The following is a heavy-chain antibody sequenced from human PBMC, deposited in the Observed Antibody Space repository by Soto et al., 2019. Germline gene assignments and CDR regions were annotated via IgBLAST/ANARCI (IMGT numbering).Heavy chain of an antibody. Sequence: EVQLVESGGGPVKPGGSLRLSCAASGFTFSTYSMSWVRQAPGKGLEWVSIISISSTYIYYADSVKGRFTISRDNAKNSLYLQMNSLRAEDTAVYYCARKYYYDSSGFYAFDYWGQGTLVTVSS. D-gene: IGHD3-22*01. CDR1: GFTFSTYS. J-gene: IGHJ4*02. CDR2: ISISSTYI. CDR3: ARKYYYDSSGFYAFDY. V-gene: IGHV3-21*06.